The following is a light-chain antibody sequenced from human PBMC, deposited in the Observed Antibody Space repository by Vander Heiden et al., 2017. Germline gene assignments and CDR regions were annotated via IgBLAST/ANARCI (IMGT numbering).Light chain of an antibody. V-gene: IGLV2-14*01. CDR3: SSYTSSSTLV. Sequence: QSALTQPASVSGSPGQSITISCTGTSSDVGGYNYVSWYQQYPGKAPKLIIYDVSYRPSGVSNRFSGSKSGNTASLTISGLQAEDEADYYCSSYTSSSTLVFGGGTKVTVL. J-gene: IGLJ2*01. CDR1: SSDVGGYNY. CDR2: DVS.